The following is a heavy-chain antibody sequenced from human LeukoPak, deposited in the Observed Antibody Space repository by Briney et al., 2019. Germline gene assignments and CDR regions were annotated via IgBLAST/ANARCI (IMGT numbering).Heavy chain of an antibody. D-gene: IGHD3-3*01. CDR3: ARDGVSALNLYSDL. Sequence: SETLSLTCIVSGVSISGYYWSWIRQPPGKGLEWVGSIYYSGSTDYNPSLKSRVIISVDTSKNQFSLSLISVTAADTAVYYCARDGVSALNLYSDLWGRGTLVTVSS. CDR1: GVSISGYY. CDR2: IYYSGST. J-gene: IGHJ2*01. V-gene: IGHV4-59*01.